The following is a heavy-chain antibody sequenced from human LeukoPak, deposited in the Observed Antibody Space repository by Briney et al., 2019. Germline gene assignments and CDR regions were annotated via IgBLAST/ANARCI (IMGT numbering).Heavy chain of an antibody. CDR1: GSHLTSVSY. CDR3: ARVGSSNSHYDY. D-gene: IGHD3-10*01. V-gene: IGHV4-38-2*02. Sequence: NPSDTLSLPRSVSGSHLTSVSYRAWLRPAPEKGLEWIRSLSHSVLPHYTPSLTRRLSTSVDTPNHRFSVTLKSVTAADTAVYYCARVGSSNSHYDYWVPGALVTVPS. CDR2: LSHSVLP. J-gene: IGHJ4*02.